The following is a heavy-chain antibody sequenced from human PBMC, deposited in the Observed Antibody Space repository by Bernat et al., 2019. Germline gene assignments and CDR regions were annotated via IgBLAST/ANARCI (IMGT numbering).Heavy chain of an antibody. CDR2: IYHGDSDI. CDR3: ARQDGSGSTSCQPIHYYGMDV. J-gene: IGHJ6*02. V-gene: IGHV5-51*01. CDR1: GYSFTSYW. Sequence: EVQLVQSGAEVKKPGDSLKISCEGSGYSFTSYWIGWVRQMPGKGLEWMGIIYHGDSDIRYSPSFQGQVTTSVDKSIRTAYLQWSSLKASHTATYYYARQDGSGSTSCQPIHYYGMDVWGRGTTVTVSS. D-gene: IGHD2-2*01.